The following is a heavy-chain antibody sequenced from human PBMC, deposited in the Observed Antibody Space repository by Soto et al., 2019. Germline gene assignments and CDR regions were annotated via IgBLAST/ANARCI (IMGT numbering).Heavy chain of an antibody. CDR2: IIPIFGTA. V-gene: IGHV1-69*13. CDR3: ANEPAAAETEGDY. J-gene: IGHJ4*02. Sequence: SVKVSCKGSGGTFSSYAISWVRQAPGQGLEWMGGIIPIFGTANYAQKFQGRVTITADESTSTAYMELSSLRSEDTAVYYCANEPAAAETEGDYWGQGTLVTVYS. D-gene: IGHD6-13*01. CDR1: GGTFSSYA.